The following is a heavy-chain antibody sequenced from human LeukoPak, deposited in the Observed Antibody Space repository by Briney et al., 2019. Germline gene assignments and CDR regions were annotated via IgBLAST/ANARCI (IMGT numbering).Heavy chain of an antibody. CDR2: XXXDGTAT. J-gene: IGHJ4*02. CDR1: GFTFSNYW. Sequence: PGGSLRLSCAASGFTFSNYWMQWVRQXXXXXXXXXXXXXXDGTATTYADSVEGRFTISRDNAKNTLYLEMNSLRAEDTAVYYCARSCGSDCYHKVPGDYWGQGTLVTVSS. V-gene: IGHV3-74*03. D-gene: IGHD2-21*02. CDR3: ARSCGSDCYHKVPGDY.